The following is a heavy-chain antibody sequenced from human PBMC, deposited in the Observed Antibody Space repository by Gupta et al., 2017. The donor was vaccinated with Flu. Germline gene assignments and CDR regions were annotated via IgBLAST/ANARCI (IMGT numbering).Heavy chain of an antibody. CDR2: IYPGDSTT. CDR3: ARGVTVVDF. Sequence: SGYYFPAYWIGWARQKPGKGLEWMGIIYPGDSTTSYSPSFQGQVTISADTSISTVYLQWNSLKASDTAIYYCARGVTVVDFWGQGALVTVSS. D-gene: IGHD2-8*02. V-gene: IGHV5-51*01. J-gene: IGHJ4*02. CDR1: GYYFPAYW.